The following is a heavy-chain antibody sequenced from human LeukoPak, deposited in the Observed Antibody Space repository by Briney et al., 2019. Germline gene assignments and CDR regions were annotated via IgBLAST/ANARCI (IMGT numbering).Heavy chain of an antibody. CDR1: GGSISSGGYS. V-gene: IGHV4-30-2*01. CDR2: FYHSGST. CDR3: ARSIVLLPAAIGWFDP. Sequence: SETLSLTCAVSGGSISSGGYSWSWIRQPPGKGLEWIGYFYHSGSTYYNPSLKSRVSISVDRSKNQFSLKLSSVAAADTAVYYCARSIVLLPAAIGWFDPWGQGTLVTVSS. D-gene: IGHD2-2*01. J-gene: IGHJ5*02.